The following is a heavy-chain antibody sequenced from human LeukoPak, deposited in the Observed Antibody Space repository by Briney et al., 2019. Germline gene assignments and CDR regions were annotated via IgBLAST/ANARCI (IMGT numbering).Heavy chain of an antibody. J-gene: IGHJ5*02. V-gene: IGHV3-11*04. CDR1: GFKFSDSY. Sequence: GGSLRLSCAASGFKFSDSYMSWIRQAPGKGLEWISYIGPTSTKNSYADSVEGRFTISRDNDRNSLYLRMDSLEDGDTAIYYCARGGNWFDPWGQGTLVTVSS. CDR3: ARGGNWFDP. D-gene: IGHD3-16*01. CDR2: IGPTSTKN.